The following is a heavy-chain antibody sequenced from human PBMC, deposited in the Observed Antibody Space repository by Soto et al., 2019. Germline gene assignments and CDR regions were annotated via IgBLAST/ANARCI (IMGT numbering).Heavy chain of an antibody. CDR3: ARERITYYDFWSGPSHYGMDV. CDR1: GGSISSGDYY. D-gene: IGHD3-3*01. J-gene: IGHJ6*02. V-gene: IGHV4-30-4*01. Sequence: SETLSLTCTVSGGSISSGDYYWSWIRQPPGKGLEWIGYIYYSGSTYYNPSLKSRVTISVDTSKNQFSLKLSSATAADTAVYYCARERITYYDFWSGPSHYGMDVWGQGTTVTVSS. CDR2: IYYSGST.